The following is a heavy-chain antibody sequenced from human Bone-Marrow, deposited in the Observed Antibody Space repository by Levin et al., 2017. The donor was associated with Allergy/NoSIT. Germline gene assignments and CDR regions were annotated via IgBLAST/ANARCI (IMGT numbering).Heavy chain of an antibody. J-gene: IGHJ4*02. D-gene: IGHD3-16*01. CDR1: GGSISSGGYS. Sequence: SQTLSLTCAVSGGSISSGGYSWSWIRQPPGKGLEWIGYIYHSGSTYYNPSLKSRVTISVDRSKNQFSLKLSSVTAADTAVYYCASTRGDWEYYFDYWGQGTLVTVSS. CDR2: IYHSGST. V-gene: IGHV4-30-2*01. CDR3: ASTRGDWEYYFDY.